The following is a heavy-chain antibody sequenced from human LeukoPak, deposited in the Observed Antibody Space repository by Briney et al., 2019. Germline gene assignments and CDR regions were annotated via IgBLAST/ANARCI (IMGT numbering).Heavy chain of an antibody. CDR2: INTNTGNP. CDR3: ARQIVGATTPY. CDR1: GYIFTSYA. D-gene: IGHD1-26*01. J-gene: IGHJ4*02. V-gene: IGHV7-4-1*02. Sequence: AASVKVSCKASGYIFTSYAMNWVRQAPGQGLEWMGWINTNTGNPTCAQGFTGRFVFSLDTSVSTAYLQISSLKAEDSAVYYCARQIVGATTPYWGQGTLVTVSS.